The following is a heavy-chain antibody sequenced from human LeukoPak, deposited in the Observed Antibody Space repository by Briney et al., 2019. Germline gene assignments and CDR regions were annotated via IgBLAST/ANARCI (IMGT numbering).Heavy chain of an antibody. D-gene: IGHD4-17*01. CDR1: GFTFGTTA. J-gene: IGHJ6*02. Sequence: GGSLRLSCAASGFTFGTTAMSWARQAPGKGLEWVSTISGYGASTYYADSVKGRFTISRGNSKNTLYLQMNSLRAEDTAVYYCAKGYDFGDYYYYYGMDVWGQGTTVTVSS. CDR3: AKGYDFGDYYYYYGMDV. V-gene: IGHV3-23*01. CDR2: ISGYGAST.